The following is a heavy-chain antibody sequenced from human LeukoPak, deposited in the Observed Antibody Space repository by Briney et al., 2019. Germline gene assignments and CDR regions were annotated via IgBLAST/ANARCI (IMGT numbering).Heavy chain of an antibody. CDR3: ARDRAYGDYRDAFDI. V-gene: IGHV3-30*04. D-gene: IGHD4-17*01. Sequence: GRSLRLSCAAPGFTFSSYAMHWVRQAPGKGLEWVAVISYDGSNKYYADSVKGRFTISRDNSKNTLYLQMNSLRAGDTAVYYCARDRAYGDYRDAFDIWGQGTMVTVSS. J-gene: IGHJ3*02. CDR2: ISYDGSNK. CDR1: GFTFSSYA.